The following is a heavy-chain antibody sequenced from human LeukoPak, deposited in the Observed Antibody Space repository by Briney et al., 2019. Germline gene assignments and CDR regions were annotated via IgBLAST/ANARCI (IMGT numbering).Heavy chain of an antibody. Sequence: SETLSLTCTVSGGSITSISSYWGWIRQPPGKGLEWIGSIYYSGSTYYNPSLKSRVTISVYTSKNQFSLKLSSVTAADTAVYYCARNLRIAAAGTYFDYWGQGTLVTVSS. J-gene: IGHJ4*02. D-gene: IGHD6-13*01. CDR1: GGSITSISSY. CDR3: ARNLRIAAAGTYFDY. CDR2: IYYSGST. V-gene: IGHV4-39*07.